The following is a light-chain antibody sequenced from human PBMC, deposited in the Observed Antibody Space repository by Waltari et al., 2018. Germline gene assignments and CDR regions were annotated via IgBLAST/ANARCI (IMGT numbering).Light chain of an antibody. CDR1: QGISSY. J-gene: IGKJ3*01. CDR2: AAS. CDR3: QQYYSYPRT. Sequence: AIRITQSPSSLSASTVDRVTITCRASQGISSYLAWYQQKPGKAPKLLIYAASTLQSGVPSRFSGSGSGTDFTLTISCLQSEDFATYYCQQYYSYPRTFGPGTKVDIK. V-gene: IGKV1-8*01.